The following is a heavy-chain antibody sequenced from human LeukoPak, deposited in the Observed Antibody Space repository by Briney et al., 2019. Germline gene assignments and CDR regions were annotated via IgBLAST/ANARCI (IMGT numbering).Heavy chain of an antibody. CDR3: ARDHYGDYVYYYYGMDV. J-gene: IGHJ6*02. CDR1: GFTFSSYW. D-gene: IGHD4-17*01. V-gene: IGHV3-7*01. CDR2: IKQDGSEK. Sequence: GGSLRLSCAASGFTFSSYWMSWVRQAPGKGLEWVANIKQDGSEKYYVDSVKGRFTISRDNAKNSLYLQMNSLRAEDTAVYYCARDHYGDYVYYYYGMDVWGQGTTATVSS.